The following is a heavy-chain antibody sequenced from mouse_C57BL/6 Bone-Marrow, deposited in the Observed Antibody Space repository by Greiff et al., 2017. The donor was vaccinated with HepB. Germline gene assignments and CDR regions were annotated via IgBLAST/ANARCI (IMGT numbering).Heavy chain of an antibody. V-gene: IGHV1-42*01. CDR2: INPSTGGT. D-gene: IGHD1-1*02. J-gene: IGHJ3*01. Sequence: EVQLQQSGPELVKPGASVKISCKASGYSFTGYYMNWVKQSPEKSLEWIGEINPSTGGTTYNQKFKAKATLTVDKSSSTAYMQLKSLTSEDSAVYYCARRVAFAYWGQGTLVTVSA. CDR3: ARRVAFAY. CDR1: GYSFTGYY.